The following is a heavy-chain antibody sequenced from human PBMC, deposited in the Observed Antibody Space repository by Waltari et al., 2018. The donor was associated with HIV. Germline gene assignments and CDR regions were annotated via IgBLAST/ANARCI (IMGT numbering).Heavy chain of an antibody. D-gene: IGHD2-2*02. CDR2: IYYSGST. CDR3: ARDGGGCSSTSCYTEVGFDP. V-gene: IGHV4-39*07. J-gene: IGHJ5*02. Sequence: QLQLQESGPGLVKPSETLSLTCTVSGGSISSSSYYWGWIRQPPGKGLEWIGSIYYSGSTYYNPSLKSRVTISVDTSKNQFSLKLSSVTAADTAVYYCARDGGGCSSTSCYTEVGFDPWGQGTLVTVSS. CDR1: GGSISSSSYY.